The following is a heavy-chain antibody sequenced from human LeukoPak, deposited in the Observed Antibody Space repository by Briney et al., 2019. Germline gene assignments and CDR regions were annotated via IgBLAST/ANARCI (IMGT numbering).Heavy chain of an antibody. D-gene: IGHD3-9*01. CDR2: ISGSGGST. V-gene: IGHV3-23*01. Sequence: PGGSLRLSCAASGFTFSSYAMSWVRQAPGKGLEWVSAISGSGGSTYYADSVKGRFTISRDNSKNTLYLQMNSLRAEDTAVYYCAKDRVRYFDWLPCVNWFDPWGQGTLVTVSS. CDR1: GFTFSSYA. J-gene: IGHJ5*02. CDR3: AKDRVRYFDWLPCVNWFDP.